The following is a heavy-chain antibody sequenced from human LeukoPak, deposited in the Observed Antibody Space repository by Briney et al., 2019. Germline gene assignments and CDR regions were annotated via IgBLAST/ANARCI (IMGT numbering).Heavy chain of an antibody. V-gene: IGHV4-34*01. Sequence: SETLSLTCAVYGGSFSGYYWSWIRQPPGKGVEWIGEINHSGSTNYNPSLKSRVTISVDTSKNQFSLKLSSVTAADTAVYYCARGGAYYYGSGSYYPPDYWGQGTLVTVSS. J-gene: IGHJ4*02. CDR2: INHSGST. CDR3: ARGGAYYYGSGSYYPPDY. D-gene: IGHD3-10*01. CDR1: GGSFSGYY.